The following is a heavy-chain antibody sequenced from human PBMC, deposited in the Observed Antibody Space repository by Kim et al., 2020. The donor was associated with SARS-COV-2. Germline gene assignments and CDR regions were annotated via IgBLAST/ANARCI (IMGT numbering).Heavy chain of an antibody. J-gene: IGHJ4*02. V-gene: IGHV3-74*01. CDR1: GFAFSTYW. Sequence: GGSLRLSCAASGFAFSTYWMHWVRQAPGKGLVWVSRINSDGSSTTYADSVKGRFTISRDNAKTTLYLQMNSLRAEDTAVYYCARGGPYSSDPIDYWGQGTLVTVSS. D-gene: IGHD6-25*01. CDR2: INSDGSST. CDR3: ARGGPYSSDPIDY.